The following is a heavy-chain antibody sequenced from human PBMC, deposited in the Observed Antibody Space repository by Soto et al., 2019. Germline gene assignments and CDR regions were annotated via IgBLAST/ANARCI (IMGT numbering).Heavy chain of an antibody. V-gene: IGHV3-33*01. Sequence: QVQLVESGGGVVQPGRSLRLSCAASGFTFSSYGMHWVRQAPGKGLEWVAVIWYDGSNKYYADSVKGRFTISRDNSKNTLYLQMNSLRAEDTAVYYCAGGEKDSSGSHYEYYGMDVWGQGTTVTVSS. CDR1: GFTFSSYG. J-gene: IGHJ6*02. D-gene: IGHD3-22*01. CDR3: AGGEKDSSGSHYEYYGMDV. CDR2: IWYDGSNK.